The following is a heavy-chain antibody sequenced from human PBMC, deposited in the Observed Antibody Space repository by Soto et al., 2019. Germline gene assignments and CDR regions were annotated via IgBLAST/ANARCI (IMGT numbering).Heavy chain of an antibody. CDR1: GYTFTGYY. D-gene: IGHD2-8*01. Sequence: ASVKVSCKASGYTFTGYYIHWVRQAPGRGLEWMGWIDPNSGGTHDAPNVQGRVAMTRAASINTAYMELNRLRSDDTAVYYCAKNGPSLGAWFDPWGQGTLVTVSS. J-gene: IGHJ5*02. CDR3: AKNGPSLGAWFDP. CDR2: IDPNSGGT. V-gene: IGHV1-2*02.